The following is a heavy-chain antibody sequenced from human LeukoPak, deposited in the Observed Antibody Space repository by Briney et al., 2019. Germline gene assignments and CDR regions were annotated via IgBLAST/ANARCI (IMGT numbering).Heavy chain of an antibody. CDR2: IRSKANSYAT. CDR1: GFTFSGSA. J-gene: IGHJ5*02. Sequence: GGSLKLSCAASGFTFSGSAMHWVRQASGKGLEWVGRIRSKANSYATAYAASVKGRFTISRDDSKNTAYLQMNSLKTEDTAVYYCARDLDYDSSGIDPWGQGTLVTVSS. CDR3: ARDLDYDSSGIDP. V-gene: IGHV3-73*01. D-gene: IGHD3-22*01.